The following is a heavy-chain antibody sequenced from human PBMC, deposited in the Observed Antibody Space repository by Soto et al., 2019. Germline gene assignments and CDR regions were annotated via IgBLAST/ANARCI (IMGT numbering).Heavy chain of an antibody. V-gene: IGHV6-1*01. D-gene: IGHD3-9*01. J-gene: IGHJ5*02. Sequence: SQTLSLTCAISGDSGSSNSAAWNWIRQSPSRGLEWLGRTYYRSKWYNDYVVSVKSRITINPDTSKNQFSLQLNSVTPEDTVVYYCARVYDILTGYYFVPWFYPWGQGTLVTVSS. CDR3: ARVYDILTGYYFVPWFYP. CDR2: TYYRSKWYN. CDR1: GDSGSSNSAA.